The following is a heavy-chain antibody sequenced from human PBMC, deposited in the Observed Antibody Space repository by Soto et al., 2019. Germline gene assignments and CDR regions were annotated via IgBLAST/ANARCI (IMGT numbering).Heavy chain of an antibody. D-gene: IGHD6-6*01. CDR2: IYSGGST. CDR3: ARDLSIAAPYYYYGMDV. J-gene: IGHJ6*02. Sequence: PGGSLRLSCAASGFTVSSNYMSWVRQAPGKGLEWVSVIYSGGSTYYADSVKGRFTISRDNSKNTLYLQMNSLRAEDTAVYYCARDLSIAAPYYYYGMDVWGQGTTVTVSS. CDR1: GFTVSSNY. V-gene: IGHV3-53*01.